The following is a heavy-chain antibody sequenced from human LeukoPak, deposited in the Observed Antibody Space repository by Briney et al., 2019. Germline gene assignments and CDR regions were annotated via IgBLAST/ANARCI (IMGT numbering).Heavy chain of an antibody. CDR2: ISYDGSNK. J-gene: IGHJ6*02. CDR1: GFTFSSYA. Sequence: PGGSLRLSCAASGFTFSSYAMHWVRQAPGKGLEWVAVISYDGSNKYYADSVKGRFTISRDNSKNTLYLQMNSLRAEDTAVYYCARDPVTTPQDYYYYGMDVWGQGTTVTVSS. CDR3: ARDPVTTPQDYYYYGMDV. D-gene: IGHD4-17*01. V-gene: IGHV3-30*01.